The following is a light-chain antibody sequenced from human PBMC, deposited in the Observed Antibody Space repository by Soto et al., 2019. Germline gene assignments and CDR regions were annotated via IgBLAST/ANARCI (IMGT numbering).Light chain of an antibody. J-gene: IGKJ4*01. CDR3: QQYNNWPVT. CDR2: GAS. Sequence: EIVLTQSADALSLSPGERATLSCRASQSVSSSYLAWYQQKPGQAPRLLIYGASSRATGIPDRFSGSGSGTDFTLTISRLEPEDFATYYCQQYNNWPVTFGGGTKVDIK. CDR1: QSVSSSY. V-gene: IGKV3-20*01.